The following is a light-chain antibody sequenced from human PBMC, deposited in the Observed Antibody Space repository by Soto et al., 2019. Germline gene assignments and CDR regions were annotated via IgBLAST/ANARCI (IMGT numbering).Light chain of an antibody. CDR2: GAS. CDR1: QSVSSTY. J-gene: IGKJ1*01. Sequence: ILLTQSPGTLSLSPGERATLSCWASQSVSSTYLAWYQQKPGQAPRLLIYGASSRATGIPDRFSGSGSGTDFTLTINRLEPEDFAVYYCQHYGSSRTFGQGTKVDIK. V-gene: IGKV3-20*01. CDR3: QHYGSSRT.